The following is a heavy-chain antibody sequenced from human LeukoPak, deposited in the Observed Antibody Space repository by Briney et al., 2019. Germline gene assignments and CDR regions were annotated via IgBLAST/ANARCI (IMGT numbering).Heavy chain of an antibody. D-gene: IGHD4-17*01. J-gene: IGHJ4*02. Sequence: GGSLRLSCAASGFTFSRHWMGWVCQAPGKGPGWVASIKQDGSQYYVDSVKGRFIISRDNAKNSLYLQMNSLRAEDTAVYSCARGPDYGDRLDFFDYWGQGTLVTVSS. CDR1: GFTFSRHW. CDR2: IKQDGSQ. CDR3: ARGPDYGDRLDFFDY. V-gene: IGHV3-7*01.